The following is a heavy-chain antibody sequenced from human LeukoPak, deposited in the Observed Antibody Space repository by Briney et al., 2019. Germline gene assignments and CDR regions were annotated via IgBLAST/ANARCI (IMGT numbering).Heavy chain of an antibody. CDR1: GFTFSSYA. Sequence: GGSLRLSCAASGFTFSSYAMHWVRQAPGKGPEWVAVISYDGSNKYYADSVKGRFTISRDNSKNTLYLQMNSLRAEDTAVYYCAGMGANDLAHMRFDPWGQGTLVTVSS. CDR3: AGMGANDLAHMRFDP. V-gene: IGHV3-30*04. J-gene: IGHJ5*02. D-gene: IGHD1-26*01. CDR2: ISYDGSNK.